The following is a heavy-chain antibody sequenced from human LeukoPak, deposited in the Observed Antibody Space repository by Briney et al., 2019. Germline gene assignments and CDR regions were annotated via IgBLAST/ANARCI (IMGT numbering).Heavy chain of an antibody. CDR1: GYTFTSYY. CDR3: ARDREGGCSGY. V-gene: IGHV1-46*01. Sequence: AASVKVSRKASGYTFTSYYMHWVRQAPGQGLEWMGIINPSGGSTSYAQKFQGRVTMTRDTSTGTVYMELSSLRSEDTAVYYCARDREGGCSGYWGEGPLVTVSS. CDR2: INPSGGST. J-gene: IGHJ4*02. D-gene: IGHD2-15*01.